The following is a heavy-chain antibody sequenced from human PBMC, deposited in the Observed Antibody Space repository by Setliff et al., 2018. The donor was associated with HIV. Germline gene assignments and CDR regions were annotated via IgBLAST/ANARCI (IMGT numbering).Heavy chain of an antibody. D-gene: IGHD2-15*01. CDR1: GYSFTAYY. V-gene: IGHV1-2*02. J-gene: IGHJ4*02. CDR3: ARDPLGVGAAFDF. CDR2: IQTNSGGT. Sequence: ASVKVSCKASGYSFTAYYIHFVRQAPGQGLEWMGWIQTNSGGTKSAQKFQGRVTMTRDTSISTAYMELNSLRAEDTALYYCARDPLGVGAAFDFWGQGTLVTVSS.